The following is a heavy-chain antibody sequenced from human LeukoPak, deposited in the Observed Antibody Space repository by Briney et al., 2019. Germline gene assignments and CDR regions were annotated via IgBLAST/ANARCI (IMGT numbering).Heavy chain of an antibody. CDR1: GFSFSSQA. Sequence: GGSLRLSCAASGFSFSSQAMSWVRQAPGKGLEWVSAITGSGAGTYYADSVKGRFTISRDNSKNTVSLQMNSLRAEDTAVYYCAKDLHDYGNYVGWFDSWGQGTLVTVSS. CDR3: AKDLHDYGNYVGWFDS. CDR2: ITGSGAGT. J-gene: IGHJ5*01. D-gene: IGHD4-11*01. V-gene: IGHV3-23*01.